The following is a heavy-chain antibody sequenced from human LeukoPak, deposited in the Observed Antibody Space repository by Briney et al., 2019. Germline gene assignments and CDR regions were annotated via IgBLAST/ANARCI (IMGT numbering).Heavy chain of an antibody. D-gene: IGHD5-18*01. CDR2: ISGSGSTI. V-gene: IGHV3-11*01. J-gene: IGHJ4*02. Sequence: GGSLRLSCAGSGFTLSDYYMTWIRQAPGKGLERLSYISGSGSTIYHADSVKGRFTTSRDNAKNSLYLQMDSLRAEDTAIYYCARDWRNKGMDVWGQGTLVTVSS. CDR1: GFTLSDYY. CDR3: ARDWRNKGMDV.